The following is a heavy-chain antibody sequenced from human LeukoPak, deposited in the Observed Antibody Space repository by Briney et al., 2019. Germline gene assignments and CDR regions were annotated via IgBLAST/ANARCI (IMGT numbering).Heavy chain of an antibody. J-gene: IGHJ4*02. Sequence: GGSLRLSCAASGFTFSSYAMSWVRQAPGKGLEWVSAISGSGGSTYYADSVKGRFTISRDNSKNTLYLQMNSLRAEDTAVYYCAKDRDRGYSYGSPLDYWGQGTLVTVSS. V-gene: IGHV3-23*01. D-gene: IGHD5-18*01. CDR3: AKDRDRGYSYGSPLDY. CDR2: ISGSGGST. CDR1: GFTFSSYA.